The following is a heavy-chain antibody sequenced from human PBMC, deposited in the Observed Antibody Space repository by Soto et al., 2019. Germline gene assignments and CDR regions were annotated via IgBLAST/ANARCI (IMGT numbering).Heavy chain of an antibody. CDR1: GGSISSYY. CDR2: IYYSGST. Sequence: QVQLQESGPGLVKPSETLSLTCTVSGGSISSYYWSWIRQPPGKGLEWIGYIYYSGSTNYNPSLKSRVTISVDTSKNQFSLKLSSVTAADTAVYYCASGSYYYDSSGYYGGYYYYYGMDVWGQGTTVTVSS. CDR3: ASGSYYYDSSGYYGGYYYYYGMDV. V-gene: IGHV4-59*01. D-gene: IGHD3-22*01. J-gene: IGHJ6*02.